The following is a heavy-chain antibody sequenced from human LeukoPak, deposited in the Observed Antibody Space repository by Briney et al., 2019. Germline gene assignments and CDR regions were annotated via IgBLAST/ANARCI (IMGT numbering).Heavy chain of an antibody. CDR1: GYTFTSYG. Sequence: GASVKVFCKASGYTFTSYGISWVRQAPGQGLEWMGWISAYNGNTNYAQKLQGRVTMTTDTSTSTAYMELRSLRSDDTAVYYCARDTPVAAAGDFDYWGQGTLVTVSS. D-gene: IGHD6-13*01. CDR2: ISAYNGNT. CDR3: ARDTPVAAAGDFDY. J-gene: IGHJ4*02. V-gene: IGHV1-18*01.